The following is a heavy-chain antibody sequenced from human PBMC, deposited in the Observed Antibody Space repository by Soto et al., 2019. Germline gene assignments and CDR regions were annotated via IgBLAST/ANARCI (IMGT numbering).Heavy chain of an antibody. CDR3: ATETYYYGSGSSLFDY. Sequence: TGGSLRLSCAASGFTFNDAWMSWVRQAPGKGLEWVGHIKTKADGGTTEYAAPVKGRFTISRDDSKHSLYLQMTSLKTEDTAVYFCATETYYYGSGSSLFDYWGQGNLVTVSS. J-gene: IGHJ4*02. CDR1: GFTFNDAW. V-gene: IGHV3-15*01. CDR2: IKTKADGGTT. D-gene: IGHD3-10*01.